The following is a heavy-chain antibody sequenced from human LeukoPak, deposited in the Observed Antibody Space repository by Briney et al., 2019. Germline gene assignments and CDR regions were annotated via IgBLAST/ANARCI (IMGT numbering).Heavy chain of an antibody. D-gene: IGHD2-2*01. J-gene: IGHJ3*02. Sequence: GGSLRLSCAASGFTFSRHGMHWVRQAPGKGLEWVAFIRYDGSDKYYADSVKGRFTISRDNAKNSLYLQMNSLRAEDTAVYYCARDKYQLRMTDDAFDIWGQGTMVTVSS. CDR1: GFTFSRHG. CDR2: IRYDGSDK. CDR3: ARDKYQLRMTDDAFDI. V-gene: IGHV3-30*02.